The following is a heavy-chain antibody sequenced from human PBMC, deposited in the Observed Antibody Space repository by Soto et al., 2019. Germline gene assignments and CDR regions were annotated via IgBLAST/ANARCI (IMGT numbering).Heavy chain of an antibody. CDR3: ARGSRYYDSSGYGWFDP. CDR2: INPNSGGT. CDR1: GYTFTGYY. J-gene: IGHJ5*02. V-gene: IGHV1-2*02. D-gene: IGHD3-22*01. Sequence: ASVKVSCKASGYTFTGYYMHWVRQAPGQGLEWMGWINPNSGGTNYAQKFQGRVTTTRDTSISTAYMELSGLRSDDTAVYYCARGSRYYDSSGYGWFDPWGQGTPVTVSS.